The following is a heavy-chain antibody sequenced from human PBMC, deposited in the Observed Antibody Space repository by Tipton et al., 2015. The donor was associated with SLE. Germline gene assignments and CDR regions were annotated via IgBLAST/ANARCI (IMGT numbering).Heavy chain of an antibody. CDR2: IYSSGST. CDR3: ARAGYSDVGGYCGPTDY. Sequence: TLSLTCIVSGASMSIYKWSWIRQPPGKTLEWIGFIYSSGSTMYNPSLKSRVTISVDTSKNQFSLRLSSVTAADTAVYYCARAGYSDVGGYCGPTDYWGRGTLVTVSS. V-gene: IGHV4-59*08. CDR1: GASMSIYK. J-gene: IGHJ4*02. D-gene: IGHD3-22*01.